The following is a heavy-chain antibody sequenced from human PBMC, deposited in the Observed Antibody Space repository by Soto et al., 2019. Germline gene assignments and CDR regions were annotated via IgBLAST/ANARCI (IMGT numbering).Heavy chain of an antibody. V-gene: IGHV1-3*01. CDR2: INAGNGNT. J-gene: IGHJ5*02. CDR1: GYTFPSYA. CDR3: ARGGYCSGGTCYPGWFDP. Sequence: QVQLVQSGAEVKKPGASVKVSCKASGYTFPSYAIHWVRQAPGQRLEWMGWINAGNGNTKYSQSFQGRVTISRDTSASTAYMELSSLRSEATAVYYCARGGYCSGGTCYPGWFDPWGQGTLVTVSS. D-gene: IGHD2-15*01.